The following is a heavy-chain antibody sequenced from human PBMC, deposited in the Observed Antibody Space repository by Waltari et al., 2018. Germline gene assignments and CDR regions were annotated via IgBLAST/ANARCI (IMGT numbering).Heavy chain of an antibody. CDR3: ARVGPKSYYYYMDV. Sequence: QLQLQESGPGLVKPSETLSLTCTVSGGSISSSSYYWGWIRQPPGKGLEWIGRIYYRGSHYYNPSLKSRVTRSVDTSKNQCSLKLSPVTAADTAVYYCARVGPKSYYYYMDVWGKGTTVTISS. CDR1: GGSISSSSYY. CDR2: IYYRGSH. V-gene: IGHV4-39*07. J-gene: IGHJ6*03. D-gene: IGHD3-16*01.